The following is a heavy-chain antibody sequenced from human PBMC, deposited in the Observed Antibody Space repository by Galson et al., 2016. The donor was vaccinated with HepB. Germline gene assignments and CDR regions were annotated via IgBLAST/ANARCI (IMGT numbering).Heavy chain of an antibody. Sequence: PALVKPTQTLTLTCTVSGFSLSNTRMGVSWIRQPPGKALEWLAHIFSDDEKSYSTSLKSRLTISKDTSKSQVVLTMTNLDPVDTATYYCARIPRHGDSSVYYFNRRYYYGMDVWGQGTTVTVSS. V-gene: IGHV2-26*01. CDR1: GFSLSNTRMG. CDR2: IFSDDEK. D-gene: IGHD3-22*01. J-gene: IGHJ6*02. CDR3: ARIPRHGDSSVYYFNRRYYYGMDV.